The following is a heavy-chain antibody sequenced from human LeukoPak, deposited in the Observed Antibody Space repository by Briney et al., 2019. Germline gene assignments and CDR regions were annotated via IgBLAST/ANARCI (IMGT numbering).Heavy chain of an antibody. CDR2: MYYSGST. J-gene: IGHJ4*02. D-gene: IGHD4-23*01. Sequence: SETLSLTCTVSGDSISSGRYEWRWFRQPRGKGLEWIGYMYYSGSTYYNRYLKSQLTISVDTSKNQISLKLNSVTAADTAGYYCARAVKANYVDYWGQGTLVTVSS. V-gene: IGHV4-31*01. CDR1: GDSISSGRYE. CDR3: ARAVKANYVDY.